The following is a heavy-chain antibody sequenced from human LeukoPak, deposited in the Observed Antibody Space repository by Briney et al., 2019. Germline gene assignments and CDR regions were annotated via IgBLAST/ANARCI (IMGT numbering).Heavy chain of an antibody. Sequence: PSETLSLTCTVSGGSVSTSDYYWGWIRQSPVKGLEWIGDVFYTGKTNYNPSLRGRATISIDTSKNQFSLKLTYVTAADSAVYYCARVFNSWGQGTLVTVSS. D-gene: IGHD4-23*01. V-gene: IGHV4-39*07. J-gene: IGHJ4*02. CDR2: VFYTGKT. CDR1: GGSVSTSDYY. CDR3: ARVFNS.